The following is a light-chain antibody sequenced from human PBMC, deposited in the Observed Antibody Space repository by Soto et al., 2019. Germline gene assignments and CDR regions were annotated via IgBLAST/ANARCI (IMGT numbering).Light chain of an antibody. J-gene: IGKJ2*01. Sequence: PGARVSFSCRASQSVSISYLSWFQQKRGQAPRLLICGATTRATGIPARFSGSGSGTDFTLTISSLQPEDFAVYYCRRNTFGQGTKLEIK. CDR1: QSVSISY. V-gene: IGKV3D-7*01. CDR2: GAT. CDR3: RRNT.